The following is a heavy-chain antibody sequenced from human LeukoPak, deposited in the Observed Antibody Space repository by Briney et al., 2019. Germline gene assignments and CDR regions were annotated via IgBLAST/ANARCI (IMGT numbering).Heavy chain of an antibody. V-gene: IGHV3-30*14. J-gene: IGHJ4*02. CDR3: AISTVDVLLWFGEFNY. CDR1: GFTFSSYA. Sequence: GGSLRLSCAASGFTFSSYAMHWVRQAPGKGLEWVAVISYDGSNKYYADSVKGRFTISRDNSMNTLYLQMNSLRAEDTAVYYCAISTVDVLLWFGEFNYWGQGTLVTVSS. CDR2: ISYDGSNK. D-gene: IGHD3-10*01.